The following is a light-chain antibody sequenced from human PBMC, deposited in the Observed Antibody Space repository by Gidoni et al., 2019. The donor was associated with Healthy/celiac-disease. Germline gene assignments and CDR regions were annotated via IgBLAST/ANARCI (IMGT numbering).Light chain of an antibody. CDR1: SSNIGSNT. CDR2: SNN. V-gene: IGLV1-44*01. CDR3: AAWDDSLNGVV. Sequence: QSVLTQPPSASGTPGPRVTISCSGSSSNIGSNTVNWYQQPPGTAPKLLTYSNNQRPSGVLDRFSGSKSGTSASLAISGLQSEDEADYYCAAWDDSLNGVVFGGGTKLTVL. J-gene: IGLJ2*01.